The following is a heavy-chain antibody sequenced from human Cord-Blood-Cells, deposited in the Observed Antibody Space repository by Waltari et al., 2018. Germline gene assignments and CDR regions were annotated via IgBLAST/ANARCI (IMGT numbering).Heavy chain of an antibody. CDR2: INAGNGNT. V-gene: IGHV1-3*01. D-gene: IGHD3-10*01. Sequence: QVQLVQSGAEVKKPGASVKVSCKASGYTFTSYAMHWVRQAPGQRLEWMGWINAGNGNTKYSQKFQGRVTITRDTSASTAYMELSSLRSEDTAVYYCARSGAYSSNGSGSYYYYYYGMDVWGQGTTVTVSS. CDR3: ARSGAYSSNGSGSYYYYYYGMDV. J-gene: IGHJ6*02. CDR1: GYTFTSYA.